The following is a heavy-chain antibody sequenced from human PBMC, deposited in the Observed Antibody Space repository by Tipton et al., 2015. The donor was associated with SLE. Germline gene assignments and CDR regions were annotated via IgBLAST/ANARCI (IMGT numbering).Heavy chain of an antibody. V-gene: IGHV1-46*01. CDR1: GYIFTNYY. CDR2: INPSGGST. Sequence: QSGAEVRKPGASVKVSCKASGYIFTNYYMHWVRQAPGQGLEWMGIINPSGGSTNYAQKFQGRVTMARDTSTSTVYMELSSLRSEDTAVYYCGRGRETQILIADWGQGTLVTVSS. D-gene: IGHD3-16*01. J-gene: IGHJ4*02. CDR3: GRGRETQILIAD.